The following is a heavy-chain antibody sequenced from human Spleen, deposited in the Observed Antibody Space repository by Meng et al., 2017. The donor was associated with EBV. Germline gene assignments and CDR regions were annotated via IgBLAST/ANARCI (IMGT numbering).Heavy chain of an antibody. CDR1: GASIDSSDW. CDR3: ARGLGGHYPTMEY. D-gene: IGHD3-22*01. V-gene: IGHV4-4*03. CDR2: IHHSGTT. J-gene: IGHJ4*02. Sequence: PGLFTPPVPSPLTSAVLGASIDSSDWWTWVRQAPGKGLEWIGEIHHSGTTNYNPSLESRVTISIDKSDNQFSLKVTPVTDADTAVYYCARGLGGHYPTMEYWGQGTLVTVSS.